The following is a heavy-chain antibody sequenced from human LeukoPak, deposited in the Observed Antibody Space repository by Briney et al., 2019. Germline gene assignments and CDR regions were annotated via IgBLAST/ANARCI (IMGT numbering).Heavy chain of an antibody. CDR1: GFTSGDYA. J-gene: IGHJ6*02. CDR2: ISGDGGGT. CDR3: ARWQCCSYYGMDV. Sequence: GGSLRLSCAASGFTSGDYAMHWVRRAPGKGLEWVSLISGDGGGTYYADSVKGRFTISRDNTKNSLYLQMNSLRTEDTALYYCARWQCCSYYGMDVWGQGTTVTVSS. D-gene: IGHD5-24*01. V-gene: IGHV3-43*02.